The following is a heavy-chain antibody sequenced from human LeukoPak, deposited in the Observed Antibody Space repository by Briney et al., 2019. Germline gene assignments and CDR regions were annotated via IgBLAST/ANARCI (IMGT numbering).Heavy chain of an antibody. V-gene: IGHV3-48*01. CDR3: ARSRENYYYYGMDV. J-gene: IGHJ6*02. Sequence: GGSLRLSCAASGFTFSSYSMNWVRQVPGKGLEWVSYISSSSSTIYYADSVKGRFTISRDNAKNSLYLQMNSLRAEDTAVYYCARSRENYYYYGMDVWGQGTTVTVSS. D-gene: IGHD3-10*01. CDR2: ISSSSSTI. CDR1: GFTFSSYS.